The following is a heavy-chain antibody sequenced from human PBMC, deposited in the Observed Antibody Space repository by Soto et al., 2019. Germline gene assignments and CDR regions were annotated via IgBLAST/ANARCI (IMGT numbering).Heavy chain of an antibody. V-gene: IGHV3-21*04. Sequence: GGSLSLSCAASGFTFSSYSMNWVRQAPGKGLEWVSSISSSSSYTYYADSVKGRFTISRDNSKNTLYLQMNSLRAEDTAVYYCAKRYSGGWYDPDYWGQGALVTVSS. D-gene: IGHD6-19*01. CDR1: GFTFSSYS. CDR2: ISSSSSYT. CDR3: AKRYSGGWYDPDY. J-gene: IGHJ4*02.